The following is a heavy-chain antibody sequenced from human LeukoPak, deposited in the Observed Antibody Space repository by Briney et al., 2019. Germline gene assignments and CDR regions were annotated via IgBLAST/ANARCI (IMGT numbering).Heavy chain of an antibody. CDR1: GYTFTSYY. Sequence: ASVKVSCKASGYTFTSYYMHWVRQAPGQGLAWMGIISPSGDTTTYAQKFQGRVTMTSDTSTSTVYMELSSLRSEDTAVYYCARDGAWLETLYYYYYYMDVWGKGTTVTVSS. CDR2: ISPSGDTT. D-gene: IGHD3-9*01. CDR3: ARDGAWLETLYYYYYYMDV. J-gene: IGHJ6*03. V-gene: IGHV1-46*01.